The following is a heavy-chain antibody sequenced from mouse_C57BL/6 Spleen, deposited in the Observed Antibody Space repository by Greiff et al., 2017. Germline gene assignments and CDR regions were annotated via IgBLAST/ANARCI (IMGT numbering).Heavy chain of an antibody. V-gene: IGHV14-2*01. J-gene: IGHJ2*01. CDR3: AIIYYGNYDFDY. Sequence: EVQLQQSGAELVKPGASVKLSCTASGFNIKDYYMHWVKQRTEQGLEWIGRIDPEDGETKYAPKFKGKATITADTSSNTAYLQLSSLTSEDTAVYYCAIIYYGNYDFDYWGQGTTLTVSS. CDR1: GFNIKDYY. CDR2: IDPEDGET. D-gene: IGHD2-1*01.